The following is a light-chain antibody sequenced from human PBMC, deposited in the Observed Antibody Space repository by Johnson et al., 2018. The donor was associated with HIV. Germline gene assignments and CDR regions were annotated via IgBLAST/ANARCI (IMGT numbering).Light chain of an antibody. Sequence: VLTQPPSVSAAPGQKVTVSCSGRSSNIGDHSVSWYQQLPGTAPKLLIYDNDKRPSGIPDRFSGSKSDTSATLGITGLQTGDEADYYCGTWDSSLSAEVFGTGTKVTVL. J-gene: IGLJ1*01. V-gene: IGLV1-51*01. CDR1: SSNIGDHS. CDR3: GTWDSSLSAEV. CDR2: DND.